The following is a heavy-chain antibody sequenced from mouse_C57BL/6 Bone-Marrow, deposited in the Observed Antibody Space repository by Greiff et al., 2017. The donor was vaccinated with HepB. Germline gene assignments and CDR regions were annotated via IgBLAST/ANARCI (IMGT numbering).Heavy chain of an antibody. CDR1: GYTFTSYW. J-gene: IGHJ4*01. Sequence: QVQLQQPGAELVTPGASVKLSCKASGYTFTSYWMQWVKQRPGQGLEWIGEIDPSDSYTNYNQKFKGKATLTVDTSSSTAYMQLSSLTSEDSAVYYCARERNYGLYAMDYWGQGTSVTVSS. CDR2: IDPSDSYT. V-gene: IGHV1-50*01. CDR3: ARERNYGLYAMDY. D-gene: IGHD1-1*01.